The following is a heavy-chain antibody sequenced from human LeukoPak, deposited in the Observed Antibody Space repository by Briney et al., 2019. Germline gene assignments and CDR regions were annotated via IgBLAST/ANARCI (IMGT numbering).Heavy chain of an antibody. CDR1: RFTFSSLN. J-gene: IGHJ4*02. CDR2: ISASGSNT. CDR3: AKDSVRSGGWFYFDN. Sequence: VGSLRRSCAASRFTFSSLNMGWVPPAPGKGLEWVSGISASGSNTFYADSVKSRFTISRDNSKNTLYLQMSSLRAEDTAIYYCAKDSVRSGGWFYFDNWGQGTLVSVSS. D-gene: IGHD6-19*01. V-gene: IGHV3-23*01.